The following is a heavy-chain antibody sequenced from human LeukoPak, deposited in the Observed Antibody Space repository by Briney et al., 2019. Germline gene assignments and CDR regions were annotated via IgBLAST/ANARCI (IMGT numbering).Heavy chain of an antibody. Sequence: GGSLRLSCAASAFSVGSNYMTWVRQAPGKGLELVSLIYRGGSTYYADSVKCRFTISRDNSKNTLYLQMNSLRAEDTAVYYCARGPSRYHNTGGQGALVTVSS. CDR2: IYRGGST. D-gene: IGHD5-12*01. CDR3: ARGPSRYHNT. CDR1: AFSVGSNY. J-gene: IGHJ4*02. V-gene: IGHV3-66*01.